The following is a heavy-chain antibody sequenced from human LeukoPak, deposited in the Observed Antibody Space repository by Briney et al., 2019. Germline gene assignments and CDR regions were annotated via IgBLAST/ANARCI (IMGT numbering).Heavy chain of an antibody. Sequence: SETLSLTCTVSGGSISSYYWSWIRQPPGKGLEWIGYIYYSGSHNHNSSLKSRVTISVDTSENQFSLKMSSVTAADTALYFCARGQRWLQLFDYWGQGTLVTVSS. V-gene: IGHV4-59*01. J-gene: IGHJ4*02. CDR3: ARGQRWLQLFDY. D-gene: IGHD5-24*01. CDR2: IYYSGSH. CDR1: GGSISSYY.